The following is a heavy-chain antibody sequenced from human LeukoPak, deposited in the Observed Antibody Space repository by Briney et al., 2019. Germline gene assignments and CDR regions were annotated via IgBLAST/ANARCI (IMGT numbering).Heavy chain of an antibody. CDR1: GFIFSSYW. CDR3: ARYADGIFY. D-gene: IGHD1-14*01. J-gene: IGHJ4*02. Sequence: GGSLRLSCAASGFIFSSYWMNWVRQAPGKGLIWVSRVNGDGTGTIYADSVKGRFTISRDNAKNTLYLQMNSLRAEDTAVYYCARYADGIFYWGQGTLVTVSS. V-gene: IGHV3-74*01. CDR2: VNGDGTGT.